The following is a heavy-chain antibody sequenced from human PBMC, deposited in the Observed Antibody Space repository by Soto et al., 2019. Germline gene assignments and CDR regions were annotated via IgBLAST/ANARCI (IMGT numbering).Heavy chain of an antibody. CDR3: ARGRTGYCSGGSCYWFDP. V-gene: IGHV1-8*01. D-gene: IGHD2-15*01. J-gene: IGHJ5*02. CDR1: GYTFTSYD. CDR2: MNPNSGNT. Sequence: ASVKVSCKASGYTFTSYDINWVRQATGQGLEWMGWMNPNSGNTGYAQKFQGRVTMTRNTSISTAYMELSSLRSEDTAVYYCARGRTGYCSGGSCYWFDPWGQGTLVTVSS.